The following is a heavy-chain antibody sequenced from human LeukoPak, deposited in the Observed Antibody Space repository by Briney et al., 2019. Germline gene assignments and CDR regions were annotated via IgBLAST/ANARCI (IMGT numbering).Heavy chain of an antibody. CDR1: GFTFSNAW. Sequence: GGSLRLSCVASGFTFSNAWMSWVRQAPGKGLKWVGRIKSKTDGGTTDYAAPVKGRFTISRDDSKNTLYLQMNSLKTEDTAVYYCTTVDITMVRGVNRPPVSWGQGTLVTVSS. V-gene: IGHV3-15*01. CDR2: IKSKTDGGTT. CDR3: TTVDITMVRGVNRPPVS. J-gene: IGHJ4*02. D-gene: IGHD3-10*01.